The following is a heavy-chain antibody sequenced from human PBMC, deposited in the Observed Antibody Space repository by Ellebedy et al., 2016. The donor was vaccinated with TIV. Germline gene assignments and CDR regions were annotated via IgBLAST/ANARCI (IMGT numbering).Heavy chain of an antibody. V-gene: IGHV3-7*03. CDR2: IKQDGSEQ. Sequence: GGSLRLSCAASGFTFSTYWMNWVRQAPGKGLEWVANIKQDGSEQQYVDSVKGRFTISRDNSKKTLSLHMSSLRVEDTAFYYCARGLSDYGDFKLDSWGQGTLVTVS. D-gene: IGHD4-17*01. J-gene: IGHJ4*02. CDR3: ARGLSDYGDFKLDS. CDR1: GFTFSTYW.